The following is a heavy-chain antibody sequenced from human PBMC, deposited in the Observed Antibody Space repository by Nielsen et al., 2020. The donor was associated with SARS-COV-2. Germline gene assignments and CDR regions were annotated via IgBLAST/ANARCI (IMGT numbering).Heavy chain of an antibody. CDR3: ARDHGYNYAYGHYYYGMDV. V-gene: IGHV4-59*02. Sequence: SETLSLTCSVSGDSVTSSYWNWIRRPPGKGLEWIGYVSHSRGLNFNSSLSGRLSMSVDTSRNQISVQLRSVTAADTAVYYCARDHGYNYAYGHYYYGMDVWGQGTTVTVSS. J-gene: IGHJ6*02. CDR2: VSHSRGL. CDR1: GDSVTSSY. D-gene: IGHD5-24*01.